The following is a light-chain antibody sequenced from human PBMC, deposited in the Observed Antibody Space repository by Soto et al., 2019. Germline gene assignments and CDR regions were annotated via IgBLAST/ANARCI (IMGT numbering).Light chain of an antibody. J-gene: IGKJ5*01. CDR1: QSVNSH. CDR3: QQYHIWYT. V-gene: IGKV3-15*01. CDR2: EAS. Sequence: EIVMTQSPATLSVSPWERATLSCRASQSVNSHLAWFQQRPGQAPRLLMYEASTRSTGVPARFSASGSGTDFTLTISGLQSEDFAVYYCQQYHIWYTFGQGTRLEI.